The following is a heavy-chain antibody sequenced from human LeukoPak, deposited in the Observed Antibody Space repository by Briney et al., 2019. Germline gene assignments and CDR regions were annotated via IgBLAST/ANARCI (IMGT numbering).Heavy chain of an antibody. D-gene: IGHD4-17*01. CDR1: GFTFSSYG. J-gene: IGHJ5*02. CDR2: IWYDGSNK. Sequence: GRSLRLFSAASGFTFSSYGMHWVRHAPGKALECVAVIWYDGSNKYYADSVKGRFTISRDNSKNTLYLQMNSLRAEDTAVYYCARDHYGWFDPWGQGTLVTVSS. V-gene: IGHV3-33*01. CDR3: ARDHYGWFDP.